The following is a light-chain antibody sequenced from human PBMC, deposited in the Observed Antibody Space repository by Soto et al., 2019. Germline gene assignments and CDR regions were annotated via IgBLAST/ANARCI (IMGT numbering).Light chain of an antibody. V-gene: IGLV1-47*01. Sequence: QSVLTQPPSASGTPGQRVTISCSGSSSNIGSNYVYWYQQLPGTAPKLLIYRNNQRPSGVPDRFSGSKSGTSASLAISGLRSEDEADYDCAAWDDSLSGLGVFGTGTKLTVL. CDR3: AAWDDSLSGLGV. CDR2: RNN. J-gene: IGLJ1*01. CDR1: SSNIGSNY.